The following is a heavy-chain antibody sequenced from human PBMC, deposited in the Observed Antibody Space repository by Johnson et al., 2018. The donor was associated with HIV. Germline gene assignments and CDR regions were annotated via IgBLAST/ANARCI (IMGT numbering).Heavy chain of an antibody. CDR1: GFTFSRYG. CDR2: IRYDGSNK. CDR3: ARGGISWFYDAFDI. D-gene: IGHD6-13*01. V-gene: IGHV3-30*02. Sequence: QVQLVESGGGVVQPGGSLRLSCAASGFTFSRYGMHWVRQAPGKGLEWVAFIRYDGSNKYYADCVKGRFTISRDKSKNTLYLQMNSLRAEDMAVYYCARGGISWFYDAFDIWDQGTMVTVSS. J-gene: IGHJ3*02.